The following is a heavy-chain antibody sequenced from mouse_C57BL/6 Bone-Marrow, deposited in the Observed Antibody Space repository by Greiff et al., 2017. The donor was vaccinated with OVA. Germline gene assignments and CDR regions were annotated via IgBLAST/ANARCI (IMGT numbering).Heavy chain of an antibody. Sequence: QVQLQQPGAELVKPGASVKLSCKASGYTFTSYWMHWVKQRPGQGLEWIGMIHPNSGSTNYNEKFKSKAPLTVDKSSSTAYMQLSSLTSQDSAVYYCARRGGLYDANYFDYWGQGTTLTVSS. J-gene: IGHJ2*01. CDR2: IHPNSGST. D-gene: IGHD2-12*01. CDR1: GYTFTSYW. CDR3: ARRGGLYDANYFDY. V-gene: IGHV1-64*01.